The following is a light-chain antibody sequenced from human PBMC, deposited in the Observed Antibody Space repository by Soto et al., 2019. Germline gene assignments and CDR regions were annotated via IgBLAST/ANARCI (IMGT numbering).Light chain of an antibody. V-gene: IGKV1-27*01. J-gene: IGKJ1*01. Sequence: DIKMTQSPSFVSASIGARVTITCRASQDIGVRLAWFQQKPGKAPNLLIYAASLLQSGVPSRFSGSGSGTDFTLTISSLQPEDFATYYCQKYNSAPWTFGQGTKVDIK. CDR1: QDIGVR. CDR3: QKYNSAPWT. CDR2: AAS.